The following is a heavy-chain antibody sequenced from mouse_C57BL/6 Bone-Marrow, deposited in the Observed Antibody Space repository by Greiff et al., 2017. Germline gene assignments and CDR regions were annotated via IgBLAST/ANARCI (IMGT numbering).Heavy chain of an antibody. CDR3: ARGEAFAY. V-gene: IGHV1-59*01. Sequence: VQLQQPGAELVKPGTSVKLSCKASGYTFTSYCMHWVKQRPGPGLEWIGVIAPSDSYTNSNQKFKGKATLTVDTSSSTAYMPLSSLTSEDAAAYVCARGEAFAYWGQGTLVTVSA. CDR1: GYTFTSYC. J-gene: IGHJ3*01. CDR2: IAPSDSYT.